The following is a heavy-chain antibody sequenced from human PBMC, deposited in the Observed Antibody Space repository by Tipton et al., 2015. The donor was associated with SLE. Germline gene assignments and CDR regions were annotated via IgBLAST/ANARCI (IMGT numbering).Heavy chain of an antibody. Sequence: TLSLTCAVYGGSFSGDYWSWIRQPPGKGLEWIGEINHSGSTNYNPSLKSRVTISVDTSKNQFSLRLTSVTAADTAVYYCARRETGSGSYSKWGFDYWGQGTLVTVSP. CDR3: ARRETGSGSYSKWGFDY. CDR1: GGSFSGDY. CDR2: INHSGST. J-gene: IGHJ4*02. D-gene: IGHD3-10*01. V-gene: IGHV4-34*01.